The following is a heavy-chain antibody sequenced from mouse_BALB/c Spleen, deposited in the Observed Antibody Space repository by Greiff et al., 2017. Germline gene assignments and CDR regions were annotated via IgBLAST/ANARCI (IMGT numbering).Heavy chain of an antibody. CDR1: GYTFTDYE. J-gene: IGHJ3*01. V-gene: IGHV1-15*01. Sequence: VQLQQSGAELVRPGASVTLSCKASGYTFTDYEMHWVKQTPVHGLEWIGAIDPETGGTAYNQKFKGKATLTADKSSSTAYMELRSLTSEDSAVYYCTRFADWGQGTLVTVSA. CDR3: TRFAD. CDR2: IDPETGGT.